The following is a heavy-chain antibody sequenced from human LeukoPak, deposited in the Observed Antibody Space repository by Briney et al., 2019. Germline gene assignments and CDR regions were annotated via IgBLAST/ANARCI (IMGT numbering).Heavy chain of an antibody. D-gene: IGHD3-22*01. CDR2: ISSSGSTI. CDR3: ARGSHYYDSSGYYPWDY. V-gene: IGHV3-48*03. Sequence: PGGSLRLSCAASGFTFSSYEMNWVRQAPGKGLEWVSYISSSGSTIYYADSVKGRFTISRDNAKNSLYLQMNSLRAEDTAVYYCARGSHYYDSSGYYPWDYWGQGALVTVSS. J-gene: IGHJ4*02. CDR1: GFTFSSYE.